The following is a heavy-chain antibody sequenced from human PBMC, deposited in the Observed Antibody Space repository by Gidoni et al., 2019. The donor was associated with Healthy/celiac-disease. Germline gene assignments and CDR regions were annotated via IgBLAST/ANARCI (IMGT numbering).Heavy chain of an antibody. CDR1: GFPFSDYY. CDR3: ARELTVTTFAFDI. V-gene: IGHV3-11*05. Sequence: QVQLVESGGGLVKPGGSLSLSCAASGFPFSDYYMSWIRQAPGKGLEWVSYISSSSSYTNYADSVKGRFTISRDNAKNSLYLQMNSLRAEDTAVYYCARELTVTTFAFDIWGQGTMVTVSS. D-gene: IGHD4-17*01. CDR2: ISSSSSYT. J-gene: IGHJ3*02.